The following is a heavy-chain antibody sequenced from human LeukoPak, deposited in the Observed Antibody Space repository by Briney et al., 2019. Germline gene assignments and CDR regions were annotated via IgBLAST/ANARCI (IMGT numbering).Heavy chain of an antibody. Sequence: GGSLRLSCAASGFTFSSYEMNWVRQAPGKGLEWVSYISSSGSTIYYADSVKGRFTISRDNAKKSLYLQMNSLRAEDTAVYYCARDRRIPNFDYGGQGTLVTVSA. CDR3: ARDRRIPNFDY. CDR1: GFTFSSYE. D-gene: IGHD2-2*02. J-gene: IGHJ4*02. V-gene: IGHV3-48*03. CDR2: ISSSGSTI.